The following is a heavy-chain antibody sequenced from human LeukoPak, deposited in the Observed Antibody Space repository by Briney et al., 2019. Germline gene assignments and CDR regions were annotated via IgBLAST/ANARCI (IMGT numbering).Heavy chain of an antibody. CDR1: GFTFSSNA. J-gene: IGHJ4*02. V-gene: IGHV3-30-3*01. Sequence: GRSLRLSCTASGFTFSSNAMHWVRQTPDKGLEWVAVISYDGSNKHYADSVKGRFTISRDNSKNTLYLLMNSLRAEDTAVYYCARDLAAVGYFDYWGQGILVTVSS. CDR2: ISYDGSNK. D-gene: IGHD6-13*01. CDR3: ARDLAAVGYFDY.